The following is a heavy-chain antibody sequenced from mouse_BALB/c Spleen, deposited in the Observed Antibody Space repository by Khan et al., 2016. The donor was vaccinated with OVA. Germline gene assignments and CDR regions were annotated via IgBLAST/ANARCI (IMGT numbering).Heavy chain of an antibody. CDR3: TNHGSSSAWFTY. CDR1: GYTFTSYW. CDR2: INPSTDYT. Sequence: QVQLQQPGAELAKPGASVKMSCKASGYTFTSYWMHWVKQRPGQGLEWIGYINPSTDYTEYNQTFKNKATLTADKSSSTAYMQLTSLTSEDSAVYYGTNHGSSSAWFTYWGQGTLVTVSA. J-gene: IGHJ3*01. D-gene: IGHD1-1*01. V-gene: IGHV1-7*01.